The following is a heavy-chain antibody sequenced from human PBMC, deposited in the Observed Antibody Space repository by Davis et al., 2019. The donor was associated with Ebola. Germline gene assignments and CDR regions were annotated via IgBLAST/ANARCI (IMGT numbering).Heavy chain of an antibody. V-gene: IGHV6-1*01. D-gene: IGHD3-22*01. CDR3: ARDPPYDQGSDY. Sequence: SQTLSLTCAISVDRVSSHTAAWNWIRQSPSRGLEWLGRTYYRSKWFVDYAVSVKSRMTINSDTSKNQFSLQLSSVTPEDTAVYYCARDPPYDQGSDYWGQGILVTVSS. CDR2: TYYRSKWFV. J-gene: IGHJ4*02. CDR1: VDRVSSHTAA.